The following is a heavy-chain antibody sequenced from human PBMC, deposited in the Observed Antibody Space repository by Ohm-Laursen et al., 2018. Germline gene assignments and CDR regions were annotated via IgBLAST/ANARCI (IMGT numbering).Heavy chain of an antibody. V-gene: IGHV4-4*07. D-gene: IGHD3-10*01. CDR3: AREGPMVRGVIMHGMDV. J-gene: IGHJ6*02. CDR2: IYNSGNT. Sequence: SDTLSLTCTVSGGSISSFYWSWIRQPAGKGLEWIGRIYNSGNTNYNPSLKSRVTVSVDTSKNQFSLKLSSVTAADTAVYYCAREGPMVRGVIMHGMDVWGQGTTVTVSS. CDR1: GGSISSFY.